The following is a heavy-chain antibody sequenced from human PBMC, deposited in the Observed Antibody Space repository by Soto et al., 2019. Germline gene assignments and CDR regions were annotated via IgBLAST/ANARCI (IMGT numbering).Heavy chain of an antibody. J-gene: IGHJ4*02. D-gene: IGHD3-3*01. CDR2: ISSSSSYI. CDR1: GFTFSSYS. V-gene: IGHV3-21*01. CDR3: ARDFWSGGDHYFDY. Sequence: GGSLRLSCAASGFTFSSYSINWVRQAPGKGLEWVSSISSSSSYIYYADSVKGRFTISRDNAKNSLYLQMNSLRAEDTAMYYCARDFWSGGDHYFDYWGQGTLVTVSS.